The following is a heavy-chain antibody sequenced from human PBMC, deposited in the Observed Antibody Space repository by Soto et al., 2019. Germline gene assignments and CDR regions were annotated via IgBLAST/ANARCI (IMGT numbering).Heavy chain of an antibody. V-gene: IGHV4-34*01. D-gene: IGHD2-2*01. CDR2: INHSGST. CDR1: GGSFSGYY. J-gene: IGHJ6*03. Sequence: PSETLSLTCAVYGGSFSGYYWSWIRQPPGKGLERIGEINHSGSTNYNPSLKSRVTISVDTSKNQFSLKLSSVTAADTAVYYCARGSGGAVPAAMPTYYYYYYMDVWGKGTTVTVSS. CDR3: ARGSGGAVPAAMPTYYYYYYMDV.